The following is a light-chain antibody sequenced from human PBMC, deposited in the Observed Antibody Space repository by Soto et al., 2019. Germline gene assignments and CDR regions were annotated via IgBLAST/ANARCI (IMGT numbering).Light chain of an antibody. Sequence: QSVLAQPASVSGSPGQSITISCPGTSSEVGRYNLVSWYQQHPGKAPKLMIYEVNKRPSGVSSRFSGSKSGNTASLTISGLQAEDEADYYCCSYAGSSTYVFGTGTKVTVL. CDR1: SSEVGRYNL. CDR3: CSYAGSSTYV. J-gene: IGLJ1*01. V-gene: IGLV2-23*02. CDR2: EVN.